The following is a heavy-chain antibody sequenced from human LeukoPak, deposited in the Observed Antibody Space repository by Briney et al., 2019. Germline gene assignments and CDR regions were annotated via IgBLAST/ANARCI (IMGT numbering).Heavy chain of an antibody. CDR1: GFTFDEYG. V-gene: IGHV3-20*04. Sequence: GGSLRLSCAASGFTFDEYGMNWVRQAPGKGLECVSGINWNGASTGYADAVKGRFTIHRDNAKKSLYLQMLSLRAEDTALYYCARGYFYDSRGYYGNLDYWGQGTLVTVSS. J-gene: IGHJ4*02. D-gene: IGHD3-22*01. CDR3: ARGYFYDSRGYYGNLDY. CDR2: INWNGAST.